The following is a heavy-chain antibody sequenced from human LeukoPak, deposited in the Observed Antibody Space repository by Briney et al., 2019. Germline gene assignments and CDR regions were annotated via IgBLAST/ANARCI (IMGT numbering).Heavy chain of an antibody. V-gene: IGHV3-23*01. CDR3: AREDFWSGYYTGGGGSFDY. CDR2: ISGSGGST. J-gene: IGHJ4*02. D-gene: IGHD3-3*01. Sequence: GGSLRLSCAASGFTFSSYAMSWVRQAPGKGLEWVSAISGSGGSTYYADSVKGRFTISRDNSKNTLYLQMNSLRAEDTAVYYCAREDFWSGYYTGGGGSFDYWGQGTLVTVSS. CDR1: GFTFSSYA.